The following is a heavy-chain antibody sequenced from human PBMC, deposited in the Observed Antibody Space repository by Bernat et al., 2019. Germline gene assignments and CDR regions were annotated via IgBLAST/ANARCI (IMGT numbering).Heavy chain of an antibody. Sequence: EVRLLESGGGLVQPGGSMRLSCAASGFTFSSYAMSWVRQAPGKGLEWVSGIRGSGGSTYYADAVEGRFTISRDNSKNTLYLEMKSLRDEDTAVYYCAKDRYGSGSSPSAFDIWGQGTMVTV. CDR3: AKDRYGSGSSPSAFDI. V-gene: IGHV3-23*01. CDR1: GFTFSSYA. J-gene: IGHJ3*02. CDR2: IRGSGGST. D-gene: IGHD3-10*01.